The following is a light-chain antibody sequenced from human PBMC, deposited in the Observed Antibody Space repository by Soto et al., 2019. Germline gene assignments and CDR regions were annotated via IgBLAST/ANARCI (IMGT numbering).Light chain of an antibody. J-gene: IGKJ1*01. CDR1: QSVSSK. CDR2: GAS. Sequence: EIVMTQSPPTLSVSPGEGATLSCRASQSVSSKLAWYQQKPGQAPRLLIYGASTRATGIPARFSGSGSGTEFTLTISSLQSEDFAVYYCQQYNNWPRTFGQGTKVDIK. V-gene: IGKV3-15*01. CDR3: QQYNNWPRT.